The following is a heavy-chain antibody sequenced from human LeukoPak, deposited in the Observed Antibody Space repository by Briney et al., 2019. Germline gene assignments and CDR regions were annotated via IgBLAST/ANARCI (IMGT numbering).Heavy chain of an antibody. CDR3: ARAARYGSGRRWFDP. CDR1: GGTFNRYA. D-gene: IGHD3-10*01. Sequence: VASVKVSCKASGGTFNRYAVTWVRQAPGQGLEWMGGIIPIFGTANYAQKFQGRVTITTDESTNTAYMELTSLTSEDTAVYYCARAARYGSGRRWFDPWGQGTLVTVSS. CDR2: IIPIFGTA. V-gene: IGHV1-69*05. J-gene: IGHJ5*02.